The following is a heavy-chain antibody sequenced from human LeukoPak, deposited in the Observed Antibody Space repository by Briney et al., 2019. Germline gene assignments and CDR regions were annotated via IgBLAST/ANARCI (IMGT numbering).Heavy chain of an antibody. J-gene: IGHJ4*02. CDR2: INPNSGGT. CDR3: ARAFGDYGYYFDY. CDR1: GYTFTGYY. D-gene: IGHD4-17*01. Sequence: ASVKVSCKASGYTFTGYYMHWVRRAPGQGLEWMGWINPNSGGTNYAQKFQGRVTMTRDTSISTAYMELSRLRSDDTAVYYCARAFGDYGYYFDYWGQGTLVTVSS. V-gene: IGHV1-2*02.